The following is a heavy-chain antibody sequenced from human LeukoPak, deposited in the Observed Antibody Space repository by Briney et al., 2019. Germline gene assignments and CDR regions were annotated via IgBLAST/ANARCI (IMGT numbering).Heavy chain of an antibody. CDR1: GFTFSGYG. D-gene: IGHD3-22*01. J-gene: IGHJ3*02. Sequence: PGRSLRLSCAASGFTFSGYGIHWVRQAPGKGLEWVAFLSYDGSNKFYADSVKGRFTISRDNSENTLYLQMNSLKAEDTAVYYCARVDWMIGAFDIWGQGTMVTVSS. CDR3: ARVDWMIGAFDI. CDR2: LSYDGSNK. V-gene: IGHV3-33*01.